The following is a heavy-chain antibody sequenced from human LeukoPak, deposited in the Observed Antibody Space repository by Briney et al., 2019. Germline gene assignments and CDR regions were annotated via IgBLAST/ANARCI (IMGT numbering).Heavy chain of an antibody. V-gene: IGHV3-21*01. CDR1: GFTFSSYS. D-gene: IGHD3-9*01. CDR2: ISGSSTYV. Sequence: PGGSLRLSCAASGFTFSSYSMNWVRQAPGKGLEWVSSISGSSTYVYYADSVKGRFTISRDNAKNSLCLQMNSLRAEDTAVFYCARGDILTGYSFPYFDYWGQGTLVTVSS. CDR3: ARGDILTGYSFPYFDY. J-gene: IGHJ4*02.